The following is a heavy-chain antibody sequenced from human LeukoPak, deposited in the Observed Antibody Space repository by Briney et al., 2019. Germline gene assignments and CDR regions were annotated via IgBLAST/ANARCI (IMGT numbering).Heavy chain of an antibody. CDR1: GYTLTELS. CDR2: FDPEDGET. CDR3: ATIYYSNYSPFDY. V-gene: IGHV1-24*01. D-gene: IGHD4-11*01. J-gene: IGHJ4*02. Sequence: GASVKVSCKVSGYTLTELSMRWVRQAPGKGLEWMGGFDPEDGETIYAQKFQGRVTMTEDTSTDTAYMELSSLRSEDTAVYYCATIYYSNYSPFDYWGQGTLVTVSS.